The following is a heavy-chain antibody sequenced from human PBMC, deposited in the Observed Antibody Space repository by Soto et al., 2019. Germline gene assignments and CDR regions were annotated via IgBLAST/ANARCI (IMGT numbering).Heavy chain of an antibody. V-gene: IGHV3-23*01. CDR1: GLIFETYS. D-gene: IGHD1-7*01. J-gene: IGHJ4*02. Sequence: EVQLLESGGGLVQPGGSLRLSCAASGLIFETYSMSWVRQPPGKGLEWVSGISGAGGSTYYADSVKGRFTISRDNSKHTLYLQVNSLRTEDTAVYYCAKSWGNTWELYYFDSWGQGTLVTVSS. CDR3: AKSWGNTWELYYFDS. CDR2: ISGAGGST.